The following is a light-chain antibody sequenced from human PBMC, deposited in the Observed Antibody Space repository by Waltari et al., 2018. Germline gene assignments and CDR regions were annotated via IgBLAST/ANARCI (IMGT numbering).Light chain of an antibody. V-gene: IGKV1-39*01. CDR3: HHNYTNPYT. J-gene: IGKJ2*01. CDR1: QSIRNY. CDR2: AAS. Sequence: DIQMTQSPSSLSASIGDRVTITFRASQSIRNYLNLYQQKPGKAPMLLIYAASSLESGVPSRFSGSGSGTEFSLTISSLQPEDFATYYCHHNYTNPYTFGQGTKLEIK.